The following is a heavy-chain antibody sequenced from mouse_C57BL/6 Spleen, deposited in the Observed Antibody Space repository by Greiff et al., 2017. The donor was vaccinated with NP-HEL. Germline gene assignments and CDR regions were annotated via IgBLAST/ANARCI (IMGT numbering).Heavy chain of an antibody. CDR1: GYSFTDYN. D-gene: IGHD2-5*01. J-gene: IGHJ4*01. V-gene: IGHV1-39*01. Sequence: EVQLQQSGPELVKPGASVKISCKASGYSFTDYNMNWVKQSNGKSLEWIGVINPNYGTTSYNQKFKGKATLTVDQSSSPAYMQLNSLTSEDSAVYYCARSYYSNGYYAMDYWGQGTSVTVSS. CDR3: ARSYYSNGYYAMDY. CDR2: INPNYGTT.